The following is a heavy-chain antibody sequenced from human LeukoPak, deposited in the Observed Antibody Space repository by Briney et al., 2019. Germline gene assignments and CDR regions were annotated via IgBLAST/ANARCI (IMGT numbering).Heavy chain of an antibody. CDR2: IKQEGSEK. V-gene: IGHV3-7*01. J-gene: IGHJ4*02. CDR1: GFTFSSNW. CDR3: ARGGSRYDN. Sequence: RGSLRLSCAASGFTFSSNWMSWVRQAPGKGLEWVANIKQEGSEKYYVDSVKGRFSISRDNAKNSLYLQMNSLRAEDTAVYYCARGGSRYDNWGQGTLVTVSS. D-gene: IGHD3-22*01.